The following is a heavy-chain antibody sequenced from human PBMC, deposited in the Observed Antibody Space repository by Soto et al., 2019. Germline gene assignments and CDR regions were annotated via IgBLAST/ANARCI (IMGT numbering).Heavy chain of an antibody. CDR2: IDPSDSYT. CDR1: GYSFTSYW. Sequence: GESLKISCKGSGYSFTSYWISWVRQMPGKGLEWMGRIDPSDSYTNYSPSFQGHVTISADRSISTAYLQWSSLKASDTAMYYCARHRAAAAGTEWFDPWGQGTLVTVSS. D-gene: IGHD6-13*01. J-gene: IGHJ5*02. V-gene: IGHV5-10-1*01. CDR3: ARHRAAAAGTEWFDP.